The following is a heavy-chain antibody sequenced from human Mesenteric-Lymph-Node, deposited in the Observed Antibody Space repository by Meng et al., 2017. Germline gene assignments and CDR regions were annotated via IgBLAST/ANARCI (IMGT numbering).Heavy chain of an antibody. V-gene: IGHV4-61*02. J-gene: IGHJ4*02. D-gene: IGHD3-10*01. CDR3: ARYFAIVWFGDFGGFDY. Sequence: SETLSLTCTVSGGSITSGIYHWSWIRQPAGKGLEWIGRIYVSGSTNYNPSLKSRVTISVDTSKNQFSLKLSSVTAADTAVYYCARYFAIVWFGDFGGFDYWGQGTLVTVSS. CDR1: GGSITSGIYH. CDR2: IYVSGST.